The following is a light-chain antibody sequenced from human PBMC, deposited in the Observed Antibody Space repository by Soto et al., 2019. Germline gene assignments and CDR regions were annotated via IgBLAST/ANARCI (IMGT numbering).Light chain of an antibody. J-gene: IGLJ2*01. Sequence: QSALTQPRSVSGSPGQSVTISCTGPSSDVGGYNYVSWYQHHPGKAPKFMIYEVNKRPSGVPDRFSGSKSGNTASLTISGLQAEDEGDYYCCSYAGNYVVFGGGTQLTVL. CDR2: EVN. CDR1: SSDVGGYNY. V-gene: IGLV2-11*01. CDR3: CSYAGNYVV.